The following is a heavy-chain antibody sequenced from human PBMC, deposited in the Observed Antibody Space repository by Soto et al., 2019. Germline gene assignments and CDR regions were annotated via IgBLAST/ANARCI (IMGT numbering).Heavy chain of an antibody. D-gene: IGHD2-21*02. CDR3: ARMPGGDPLVLYFDY. CDR2: IYYRGST. J-gene: IGHJ4*02. CDR1: GGSVSSGDYY. Sequence: SETLSLTCTVSGGSVSSGDYYWSWIRQPPGKGLEWIGNIYYRGSTNYNPSLKSRATISVDTSKNQFSLKLSSVTAADTAVYYCARMPGGDPLVLYFDYWGQGALVTVSS. V-gene: IGHV4-61*08.